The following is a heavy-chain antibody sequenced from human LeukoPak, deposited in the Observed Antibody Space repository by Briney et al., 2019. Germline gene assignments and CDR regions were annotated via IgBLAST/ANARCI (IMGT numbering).Heavy chain of an antibody. CDR2: IYYSVST. CDR1: GGSITSDC. V-gene: IGHV4-59*08. CDR3: ARQRNIYSGFDY. J-gene: IGHJ4*02. D-gene: IGHD2/OR15-2a*01. Sequence: SETLSLTCTVSGGSITSDCWSWIRQPPGKGLEWIGYIYYSVSTNYNPSLKSRVNISLDTSRNEFSLKLSSVTAADTAVYYCARQRNIYSGFDYWGQGTLATVSS.